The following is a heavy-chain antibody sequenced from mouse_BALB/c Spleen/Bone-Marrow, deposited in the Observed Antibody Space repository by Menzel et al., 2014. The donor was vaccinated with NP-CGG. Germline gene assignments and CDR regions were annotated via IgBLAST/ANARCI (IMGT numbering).Heavy chain of an antibody. V-gene: IGHV1-22*01. Sequence: EVQLQQSGPELVKPGASVKISCKTSGYTFTDYTMHWVRQSHGKSLERIGSINPNNGGSSCNQKFKAKATLTIDKSSSTPYMELRSLTSEDSAVYYCARAVHFDYWGQGTTLTVSS. CDR2: INPNNGGS. J-gene: IGHJ2*01. CDR3: ARAVHFDY. CDR1: GYTFTDYT.